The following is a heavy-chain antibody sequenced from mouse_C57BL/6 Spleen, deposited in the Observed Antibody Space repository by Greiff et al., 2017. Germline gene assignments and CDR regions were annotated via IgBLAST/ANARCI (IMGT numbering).Heavy chain of an antibody. CDR2: IDPSDSYT. CDR1: GYTFTSYW. J-gene: IGHJ1*03. CDR3: AKGDGSSSGYFEV. V-gene: IGHV1-69*01. Sequence: QVQLKQPGAELVMPGASVKLSCKASGYTFTSYWMHWVKQRPGQGLEWIGEIDPSDSYTNYNQKFKGKSTLTVDKSSSTAYMQLSSLTSEDAAVYYCAKGDGSSSGYFEVWGTGTTVTVSS. D-gene: IGHD1-1*01.